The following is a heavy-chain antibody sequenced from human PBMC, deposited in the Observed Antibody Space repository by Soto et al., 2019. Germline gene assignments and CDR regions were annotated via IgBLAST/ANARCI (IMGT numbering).Heavy chain of an antibody. Sequence: QVQLQESGPGLVKPSETLSLSCTVSGGSISSYYWSWFRQSPGKRMEWIGYVHHSWGSSYNPSLQSRVAISLDTSKSQFSLKVTSVTATDTAVYYCARQGFGPLHGLVDVSGQGTTVTVSS. J-gene: IGHJ6*02. CDR3: ARQGFGPLHGLVDV. V-gene: IGHV4-59*08. CDR1: GGSISSYY. CDR2: VHHSWGS. D-gene: IGHD3-10*01.